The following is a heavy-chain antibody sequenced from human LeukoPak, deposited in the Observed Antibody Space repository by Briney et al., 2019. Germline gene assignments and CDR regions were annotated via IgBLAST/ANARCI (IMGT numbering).Heavy chain of an antibody. CDR2: ISGGGDNT. CDR1: GLTLSSYA. V-gene: IGHV3-23*01. D-gene: IGHD2-2*01. CDR3: ARDQGYCSSTSCYVVYWFDP. J-gene: IGHJ5*02. Sequence: GGSLRLSCAASGLTLSSYAMSWVRQAPGKGLEWVSAISGGGDNTYYPDSVKGRFTVSRDNSKNTLYLQMNSLRAEDTAVYYCARDQGYCSSTSCYVVYWFDPWGQGTLVTVSS.